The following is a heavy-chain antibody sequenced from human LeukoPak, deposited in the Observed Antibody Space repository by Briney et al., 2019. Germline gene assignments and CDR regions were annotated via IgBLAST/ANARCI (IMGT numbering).Heavy chain of an antibody. D-gene: IGHD4-23*01. CDR2: IVSDGSGA. CDR3: AKEGGNSAFDY. Sequence: QPGXSLRLSCAASGFTFSSHWMHWVRQAPGKGLVWISRIVSDGSGATYVDSVKGRFTTSRDNSKNTLYLQMNSLRAEDTAVYYCAKEGGNSAFDYWGQGTLVTVSS. CDR1: GFTFSSHW. V-gene: IGHV3-74*01. J-gene: IGHJ4*02.